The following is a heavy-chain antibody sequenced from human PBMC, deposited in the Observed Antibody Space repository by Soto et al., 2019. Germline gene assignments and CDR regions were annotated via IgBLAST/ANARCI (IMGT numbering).Heavy chain of an antibody. CDR2: INHSGNT. Sequence: QMHLQQWGAGLLKPSETLSLTCAVYGGSFSGYYWSWIRQSPGKGLEWIGEINHSGNTNYSPSLKSRVTISVDTSKNQFSLNLSSVTAADTAVYYCARGGEYSTSFDYGGQGTLVTVSS. J-gene: IGHJ4*02. D-gene: IGHD6-6*01. CDR3: ARGGEYSTSFDY. CDR1: GGSFSGYY. V-gene: IGHV4-34*01.